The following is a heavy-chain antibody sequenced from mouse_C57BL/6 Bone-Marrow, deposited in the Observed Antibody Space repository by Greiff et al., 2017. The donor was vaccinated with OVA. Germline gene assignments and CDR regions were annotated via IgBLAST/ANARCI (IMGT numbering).Heavy chain of an antibody. J-gene: IGHJ3*01. V-gene: IGHV5-9*01. CDR2: ISGGGGNT. CDR3: ARRDSSGYWFAY. CDR1: GFTFSSYT. Sequence: EVKLVESGGGLVKPGGSLKLSCAASGFTFSSYTMSWVRQTPEKRLEWVATISGGGGNTYYPDSVKGRFTISRDNAKNTLYLQMSSLRSEDTALDYCARRDSSGYWFAYWGQGTLVTVSA. D-gene: IGHD3-2*02.